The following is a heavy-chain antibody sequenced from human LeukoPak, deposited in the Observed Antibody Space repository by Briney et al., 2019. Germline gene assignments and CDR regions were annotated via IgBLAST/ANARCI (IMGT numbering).Heavy chain of an antibody. CDR2: INHSRST. V-gene: IGHV4-34*01. J-gene: IGHJ4*02. CDR3: ARLGAYDYVWGSYRHPGRLDY. D-gene: IGHD3-16*02. Sequence: SETLSLTCAVYGGSFSGYYWSWIRQPPGKGLEWIGEINHSRSTNYNPSLKSRVTISVDTSKNQFSLKLSSVTAADTAVYYCARLGAYDYVWGSYRHPGRLDYWGQGTLVTVSS. CDR1: GGSFSGYY.